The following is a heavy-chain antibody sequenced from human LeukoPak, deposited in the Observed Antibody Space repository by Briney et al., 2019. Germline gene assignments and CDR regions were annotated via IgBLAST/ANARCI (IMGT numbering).Heavy chain of an antibody. V-gene: IGHV4-39*07. CDR1: GGSISSSSYY. J-gene: IGHJ2*01. CDR3: ARDYGITMVRGVSVPWYFDL. D-gene: IGHD3-10*01. CDR2: IYYSGST. Sequence: KPSETLSLTCTVSGGSISSSSYYWGWIRQPPGKGLEWIGSIYYSGSTYYNPSLKSRVTISVDTSKNQFSLKLSSVTAADTAVYYCARDYGITMVRGVSVPWYFDLWGRGTLVTVSS.